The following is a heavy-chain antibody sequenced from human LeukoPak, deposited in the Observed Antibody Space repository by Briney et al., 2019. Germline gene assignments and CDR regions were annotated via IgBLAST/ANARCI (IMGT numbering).Heavy chain of an antibody. CDR1: DDSITMYY. CDR3: AKSDGYGLVDI. CDR2: IFYSGST. V-gene: IGHV4-59*12. Sequence: SETLSLTCTVSDDSITMYYWTWIRQPPGKGLEWIGNIFYSGSTYYSPSLKSRVTISLDTSRNQFSLKLNSVTAADTAVYYCAKSDGYGLVDIWGQGTMVTVSS. D-gene: IGHD3-10*01. J-gene: IGHJ3*02.